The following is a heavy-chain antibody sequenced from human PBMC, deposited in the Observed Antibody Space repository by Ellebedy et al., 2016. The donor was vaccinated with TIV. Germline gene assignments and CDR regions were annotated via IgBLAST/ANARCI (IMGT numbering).Heavy chain of an antibody. CDR3: ARGGSSGSSDY. Sequence: GGSLRLXCVASGFTFRSHGIYWVRQAPGKGLEWVAVISSDGSNKYYADSVKGRFTISRDNSKNTLYLQMNSLRTDDMAVYYCARGGSSGSSDYWGQGTLFTVSS. V-gene: IGHV3-30*03. CDR1: GFTFRSHG. D-gene: IGHD3-10*01. CDR2: ISSDGSNK. J-gene: IGHJ4*02.